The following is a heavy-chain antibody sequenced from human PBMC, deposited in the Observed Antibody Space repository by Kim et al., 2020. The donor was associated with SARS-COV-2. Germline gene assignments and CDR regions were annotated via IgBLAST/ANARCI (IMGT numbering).Heavy chain of an antibody. D-gene: IGHD2-15*01. Sequence: KSRVTISVDTSKNQFSLKLSSVTAADTAVYYCARGKCSGGSCYSYYFDYWGQGTLVTVSS. CDR3: ARGKCSGGSCYSYYFDY. V-gene: IGHV4-34*01. J-gene: IGHJ4*02.